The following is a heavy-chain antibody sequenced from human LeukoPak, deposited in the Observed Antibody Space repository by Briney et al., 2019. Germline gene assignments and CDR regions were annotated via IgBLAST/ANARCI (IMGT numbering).Heavy chain of an antibody. Sequence: ASVKVSCKASVYTFTGYYMHWVRQAPGQGLEWMGWINPNSGGTNYAQKFQGRVTMTRDTSISTAYMELSRLRSDDTAVYYYARGGSYYDSSGYYYGSFDYWGQGTLVTVSS. V-gene: IGHV1-2*02. CDR1: VYTFTGYY. CDR3: ARGGSYYDSSGYYYGSFDY. J-gene: IGHJ4*02. CDR2: INPNSGGT. D-gene: IGHD3-22*01.